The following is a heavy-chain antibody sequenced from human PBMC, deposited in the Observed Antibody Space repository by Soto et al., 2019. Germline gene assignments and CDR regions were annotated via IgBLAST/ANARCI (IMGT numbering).Heavy chain of an antibody. D-gene: IGHD6-13*01. CDR3: AKDYREQLVFGNAFDI. CDR1: GFTFSSYA. V-gene: IGHV3-23*01. Sequence: GGSLRLSCAASGFTFSSYAMSWVRQAPGKGLEWVSAISGSGGSTYYADSVKGRFTISRDNSKNTLYLQMNSLRAEDTAVYYCAKDYREQLVFGNAFDIWGQGTMVTVSS. J-gene: IGHJ3*02. CDR2: ISGSGGST.